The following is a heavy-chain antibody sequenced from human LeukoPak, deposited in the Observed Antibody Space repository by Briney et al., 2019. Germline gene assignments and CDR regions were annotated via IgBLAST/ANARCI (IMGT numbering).Heavy chain of an antibody. V-gene: IGHV4-34*01. J-gene: IGHJ5*02. CDR1: GGSFSGYY. CDR3: ARDGRVAGSGWYWFDP. CDR2: INHSGST. Sequence: SETLSLTCAVYGGSFSGYYWSWIRQPPGKGLEWIGEINHSGSTNYNPSLKSRVTISVDTSKNQFSLKLSSVTAADTAVYYCARDGRVAGSGWYWFDPWGQGTLVTVSS. D-gene: IGHD6-19*01.